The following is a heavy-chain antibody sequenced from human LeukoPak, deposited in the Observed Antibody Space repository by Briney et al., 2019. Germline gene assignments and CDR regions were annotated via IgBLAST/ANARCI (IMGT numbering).Heavy chain of an antibody. V-gene: IGHV3-30*02. CDR3: AKDSPHGGWYEINWYFDL. D-gene: IGHD6-19*01. CDR2: IRYDGSNK. CDR1: GFTFSSYG. J-gene: IGHJ2*01. Sequence: PGGSLRLSCAASGFTFSSYGMHWVRQAPGKGLEWVAFIRYDGSNKYYADSVKGRFTISRDNSKNTLYLQMNSLRAEDTAVYYCAKDSPHGGWYEINWYFDLWGRGTLVTVSS.